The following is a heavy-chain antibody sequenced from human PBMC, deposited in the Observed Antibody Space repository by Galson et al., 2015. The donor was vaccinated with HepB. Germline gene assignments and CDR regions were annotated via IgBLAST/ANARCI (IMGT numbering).Heavy chain of an antibody. J-gene: IGHJ4*02. CDR1: GFTFRSYG. D-gene: IGHD2-21*01. V-gene: IGHV3-30*18. CDR3: AKRSCGGDCYSHFDY. CDR2: ISYDGTNK. Sequence: SLRLSCAASGFTFRSYGMDWVRQAPGKGLEWVAVISYDGTNKYYADSVKGRFTISRDNSKNTLYLQMNSLRAEDTAVYYCAKRSCGGDCYSHFDYWGQGTLVTVSS.